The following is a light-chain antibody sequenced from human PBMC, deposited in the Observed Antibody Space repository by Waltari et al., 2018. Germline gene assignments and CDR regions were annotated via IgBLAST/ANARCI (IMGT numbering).Light chain of an antibody. J-gene: IGKJ3*01. CDR3: LQYNNLPLT. V-gene: IGKV1-33*01. CDR1: QESSKF. CDR2: NAS. Sequence: DIQVTQSPSSLSASVGARVTITCQASQESSKFLNWYQQKPGKAPKRLIYNASKLKTGVPSRFSGSGSGTDFTLTISNLQPEDIATYYCLQYNNLPLTFGPGTKVDI.